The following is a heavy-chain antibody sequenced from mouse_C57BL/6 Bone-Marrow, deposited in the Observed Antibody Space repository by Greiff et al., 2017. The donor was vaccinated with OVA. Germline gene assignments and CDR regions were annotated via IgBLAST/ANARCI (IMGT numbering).Heavy chain of an antibody. Sequence: VQLQQSGPELVKSGASVKISCKASGYTFTDYYMNWVKQSHGKSLEWIGDINPNNGGTSYNQKFKGKATLTVDKSSSTAYMELRSLTSEDSAVYYCAREDGYFDVWGTGTTVTVSS. CDR3: AREDGYFDV. CDR1: GYTFTDYY. J-gene: IGHJ1*03. CDR2: INPNNGGT. V-gene: IGHV1-26*01.